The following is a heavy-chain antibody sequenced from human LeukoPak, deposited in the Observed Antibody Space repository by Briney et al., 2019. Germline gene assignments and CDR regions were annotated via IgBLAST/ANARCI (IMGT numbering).Heavy chain of an antibody. Sequence: GGSLRLSCAASGFTFDDYGMSWVRQAPGKGLEWVSGINWNGASTAYADSVKGRFTISRDNAKNSLYLQMNSLRAEDTALYHCARVLGVYDSSGFYSQMMDYWGQGTLVTVSS. V-gene: IGHV3-20*01. D-gene: IGHD3-22*01. CDR1: GFTFDDYG. J-gene: IGHJ4*02. CDR2: INWNGAST. CDR3: ARVLGVYDSSGFYSQMMDY.